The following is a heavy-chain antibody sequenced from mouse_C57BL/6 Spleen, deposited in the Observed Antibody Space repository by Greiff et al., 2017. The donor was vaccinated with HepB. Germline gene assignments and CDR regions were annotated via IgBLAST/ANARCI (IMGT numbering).Heavy chain of an antibody. Sequence: VQLQQPGAELVMPGASVKLSCKASGYTFTSYWMHWVKQRPGQGLEWIGEIDPSDSYTNYNLKFKGKSTLTVDKSSSTAYMQLSSLTSEDSAVYYCARGLVFAYWGQGTLVTVSA. CDR2: IDPSDSYT. CDR1: GYTFTSYW. D-gene: IGHD4-1*01. V-gene: IGHV1-69*01. J-gene: IGHJ3*01. CDR3: ARGLVFAY.